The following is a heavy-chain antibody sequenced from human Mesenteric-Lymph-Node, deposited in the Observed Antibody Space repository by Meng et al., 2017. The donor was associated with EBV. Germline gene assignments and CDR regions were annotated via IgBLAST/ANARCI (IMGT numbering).Heavy chain of an antibody. J-gene: IGHJ4*02. V-gene: IGHV1-46*01. CDR1: GYSFISYY. Sequence: QVHLVPCGAGVKKLWGTVKFSWKASGYSFISYYIHWVRQAPGQGLEWMGIINPSGGHTRSAQKFQDRVTMTRDTSTSAVYMDVSSLRSEDTAVYYCARGAYMYGSPQYFFDFWGQGTLVTVSS. D-gene: IGHD5-18*01. CDR2: INPSGGHT. CDR3: ARGAYMYGSPQYFFDF.